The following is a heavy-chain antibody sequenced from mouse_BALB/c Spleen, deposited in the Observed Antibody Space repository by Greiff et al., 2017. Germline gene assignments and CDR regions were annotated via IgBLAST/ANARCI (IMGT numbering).Heavy chain of an antibody. J-gene: IGHJ2*01. CDR2: ISYSGST. Sequence: EVHLVESGPSLVKPSQTLSLTCSVTGYSITSGYWNWIRKFPGNKLEYMGYISYSGSTYYNPSLKSRISITRDTSKNQYYLQLNSVTTEDTATYYCARSTTVVPNYFDYWGQGTTLTVSS. CDR1: GYSITSGY. D-gene: IGHD1-1*01. V-gene: IGHV3-8*02. CDR3: ARSTTVVPNYFDY.